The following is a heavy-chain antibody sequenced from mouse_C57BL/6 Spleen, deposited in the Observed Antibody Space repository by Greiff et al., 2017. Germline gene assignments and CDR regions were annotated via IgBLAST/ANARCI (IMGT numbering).Heavy chain of an antibody. J-gene: IGHJ2*01. D-gene: IGHD2-3*01. CDR1: GYTFTSYW. CDR2: IHPKSGST. Sequence: QVQLQQSGAELVKPGASVKLSCKASGYTFTSYWMHWVKQRPGQGLEWIGMIHPKSGSTNYNEKFKSKATLTVDKSSSTAYMQLSSLTSEDSAVYYCARYDVYYGYFDYWGQGTTLTASS. V-gene: IGHV1-64*01. CDR3: ARYDVYYGYFDY.